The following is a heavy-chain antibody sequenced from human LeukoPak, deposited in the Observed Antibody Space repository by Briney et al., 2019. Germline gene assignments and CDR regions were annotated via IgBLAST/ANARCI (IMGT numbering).Heavy chain of an antibody. CDR2: ISSSSSYI. D-gene: IGHD1-1*01. CDR1: GFTFSSYS. J-gene: IGHJ3*02. CDR3: ARGDDGAFDI. Sequence: GGSLRLSCAASGFTFSSYSMNWVRQAPGKGLEWVSSISSSSSYIYYADSVKGRFTISRDNAKNSLYLQVNSLRAEDTAVYYCARGDDGAFDIWGQGTMVTVSS. V-gene: IGHV3-21*01.